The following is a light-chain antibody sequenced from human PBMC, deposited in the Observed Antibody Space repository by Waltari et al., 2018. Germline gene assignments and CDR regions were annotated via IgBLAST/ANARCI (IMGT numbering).Light chain of an antibody. J-gene: IGKJ1*01. V-gene: IGKV1-9*01. CDR1: QGISTF. CDR3: QQLNDYPRT. Sequence: DIQLTQSPSFLSASVGDRVTITCRASQGISTFLAWYQQGPGKAPKLLIYGASTLQIGVPSRFSSSGSGREFTLTISSLQPEDFATYYCQQLNDYPRTFGQGTKVDIK. CDR2: GAS.